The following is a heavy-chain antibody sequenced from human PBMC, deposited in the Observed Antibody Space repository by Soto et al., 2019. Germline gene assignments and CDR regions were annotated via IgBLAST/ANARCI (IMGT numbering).Heavy chain of an antibody. Sequence: SETLSLTCTVSGGSISSSRYYWGWIRQPPGKGLEWIGYIYYSGSTNYNPSLKSRVTISVDTSKNQFSLKLSSVTAADTAVYYCARDYGDYFDYWGQGTLVTV. J-gene: IGHJ4*02. V-gene: IGHV4-61*01. D-gene: IGHD4-17*01. CDR1: GGSISSSRYY. CDR3: ARDYGDYFDY. CDR2: IYYSGST.